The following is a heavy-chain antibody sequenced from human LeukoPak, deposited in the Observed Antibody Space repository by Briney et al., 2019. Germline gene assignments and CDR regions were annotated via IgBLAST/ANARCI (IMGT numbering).Heavy chain of an antibody. D-gene: IGHD3-3*01. Sequence: SQTLSLTCAISGDSVSSNSAAWNWIRQSPSRGLEWLGRTYYRSKWYNDYAVSVKSRITINPDTSKNQFSLQLNSVTPEDTAVYYCARGGDDFWSGYHYGMDVWGQGTTVTVSS. CDR2: TYYRSKWYN. CDR3: ARGGDDFWSGYHYGMDV. J-gene: IGHJ6*02. V-gene: IGHV6-1*01. CDR1: GDSVSSNSAA.